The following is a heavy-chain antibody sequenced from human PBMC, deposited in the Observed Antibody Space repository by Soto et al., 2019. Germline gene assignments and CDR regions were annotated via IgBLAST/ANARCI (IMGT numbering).Heavy chain of an antibody. Sequence: PSETLSLTCAVSGGSISSGGYSWSWIRQPPGKGLEWIGYIYHSGSTYYNPSLKSRVTISVDRSKNQFSPKLSSVTAADTAVYYCARGRQQWLVLDYWGQGTLVTVSS. J-gene: IGHJ4*02. CDR1: GGSISSGGYS. V-gene: IGHV4-30-2*01. D-gene: IGHD6-19*01. CDR3: ARGRQQWLVLDY. CDR2: IYHSGST.